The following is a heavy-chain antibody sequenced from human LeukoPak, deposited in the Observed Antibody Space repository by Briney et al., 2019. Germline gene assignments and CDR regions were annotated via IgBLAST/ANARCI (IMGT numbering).Heavy chain of an antibody. D-gene: IGHD3-22*01. J-gene: IGHJ4*02. CDR3: ARGHVGYYYDSSGYFPFDY. CDR2: IYYSGST. CDR1: GGSISSSSYY. V-gene: IGHV4-39*07. Sequence: PSETLSLTCTVSGGSISSSSYYWGWIRQPPGKGLEWIGSIYYSGSTYYNPSLKSRVTISVDTSKNQFSLKLSSVTAADTAVYYCARGHVGYYYDSSGYFPFDYWGQGTLVTVSS.